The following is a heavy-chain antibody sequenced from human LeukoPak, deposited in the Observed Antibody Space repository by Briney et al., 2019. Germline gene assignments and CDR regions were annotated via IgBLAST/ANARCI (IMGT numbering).Heavy chain of an antibody. CDR1: GGTFISYA. J-gene: IGHJ4*02. CDR2: IIPIFGTA. CDR3: ARDPRTYYYDSSGYYFDY. D-gene: IGHD3-22*01. Sequence: ASVKVSCKASGGTFISYAISWVRQAPGQGLEWMGGIIPIFGTANYAQKFQGRVTITADESTSTAYMELSSLRSEDTAVYYCARDPRTYYYDSSGYYFDYWGQGALVTVSS. V-gene: IGHV1-69*13.